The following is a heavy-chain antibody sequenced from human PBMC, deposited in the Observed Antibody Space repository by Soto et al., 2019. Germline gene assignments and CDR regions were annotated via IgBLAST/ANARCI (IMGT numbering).Heavy chain of an antibody. V-gene: IGHV4-39*01. CDR2: IYYSGST. CDR1: GGSISSSSYY. J-gene: IGHJ4*02. Sequence: SETPSLTCTVSGGSISSSSYYWGWIRQPPGKGLEWIGSIYYSGSTYYNPSLKSRVTISVDTSKNQFSLKLSSVTAADTAVYYCARRPPYSYYFDYWGQGTLVTVSS. CDR3: ARRPPYSYYFDY. D-gene: IGHD1-26*01.